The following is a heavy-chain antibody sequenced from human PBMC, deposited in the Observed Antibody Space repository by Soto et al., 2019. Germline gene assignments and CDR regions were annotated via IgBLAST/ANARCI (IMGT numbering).Heavy chain of an antibody. Sequence: PSETLSLTCTVSGGSISSYYWSWIRQPPGKGLEWIGYIYYSGSTNYNPSLKSRVTISVDTSKNQFSLKLSSVTAADTAVYYCARGGYGSGSYPVYYYGMDVWGQGTTVTVSS. V-gene: IGHV4-59*12. D-gene: IGHD3-10*01. CDR2: IYYSGST. CDR3: ARGGYGSGSYPVYYYGMDV. CDR1: GGSISSYY. J-gene: IGHJ6*02.